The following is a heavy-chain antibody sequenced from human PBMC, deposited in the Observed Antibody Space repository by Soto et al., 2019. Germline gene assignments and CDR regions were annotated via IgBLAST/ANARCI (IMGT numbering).Heavy chain of an antibody. D-gene: IGHD3-16*02. CDR1: GFTFSNYG. Sequence: QVQLVESGGGVVQPGRSLRLSCAASGFTFSNYGMHWVRQAPGKGLEWVALIWYDGNTEYYADSVKGRFTISRDNSKNTVDLQMNSLRAEDTAVYYCARDLSGPLDYWGQGTPVTVSS. J-gene: IGHJ4*02. V-gene: IGHV3-33*01. CDR2: IWYDGNTE. CDR3: ARDLSGPLDY.